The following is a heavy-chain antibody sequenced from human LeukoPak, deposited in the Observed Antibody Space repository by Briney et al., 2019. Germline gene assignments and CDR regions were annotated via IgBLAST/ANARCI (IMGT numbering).Heavy chain of an antibody. CDR1: GFTFSSYG. J-gene: IGHJ4*02. V-gene: IGHV3-30*03. CDR2: ISYDGSNK. D-gene: IGHD3-3*01. CDR3: ARDPSNIHDGFWSGYFDY. Sequence: AGGSLRLSCAASGFTFSSYGMHWVRQAPGKGLEWVAVISYDGSNKYYADSVKGRFTISRDNSKNTLYLQMNSLRAEDTAVYYCARDPSNIHDGFWSGYFDYWGQGTLVTVSS.